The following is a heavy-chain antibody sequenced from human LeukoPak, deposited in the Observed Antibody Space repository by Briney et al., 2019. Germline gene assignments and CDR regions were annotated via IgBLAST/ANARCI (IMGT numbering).Heavy chain of an antibody. Sequence: SETLSLACTVSGGSIRNYYWSWIRQPPGKGLEWIGYIYTTGSTNYNPSLKSRVTISVDTSKNQFSLKLSSVTAADTAVYYCAGEGVTEDAFDIWGQGTMVTVSS. V-gene: IGHV4-4*09. J-gene: IGHJ3*02. CDR3: AGEGVTEDAFDI. D-gene: IGHD2-21*02. CDR1: GGSIRNYY. CDR2: IYTTGST.